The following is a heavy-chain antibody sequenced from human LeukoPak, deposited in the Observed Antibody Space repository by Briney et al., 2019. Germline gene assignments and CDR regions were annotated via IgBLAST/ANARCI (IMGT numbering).Heavy chain of an antibody. Sequence: PSETLSLTCAVYGGSFSGYYWSWIRQPPGKGLEWIGEINHSGSTNYNPSLKSRVTISVDTSKNQFSLKLSSVTAADTAVYYCASVTTHDAFDIWGQGTMVTVSS. D-gene: IGHD1-26*01. CDR3: ASVTTHDAFDI. J-gene: IGHJ3*02. V-gene: IGHV4-34*01. CDR1: GGSFSGYY. CDR2: INHSGST.